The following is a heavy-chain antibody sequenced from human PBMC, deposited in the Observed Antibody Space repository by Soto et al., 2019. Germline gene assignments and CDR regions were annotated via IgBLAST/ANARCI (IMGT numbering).Heavy chain of an antibody. CDR1: GGTFSSYA. V-gene: IGHV1-69*13. CDR2: IIPIFGTA. Sequence: ASVKVSCKASGGTFSSYAISWVRQAPGQGLEWMGGIIPIFGTANYAQKFQGRVTITADESTSTAYMELSSLRSEDTAVYYCARESIAARRHIRPNWFDPWGQGTLVTVSS. J-gene: IGHJ5*02. D-gene: IGHD6-6*01. CDR3: ARESIAARRHIRPNWFDP.